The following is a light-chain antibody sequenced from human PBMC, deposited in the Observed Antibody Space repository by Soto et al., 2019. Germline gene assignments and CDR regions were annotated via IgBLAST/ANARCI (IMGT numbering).Light chain of an antibody. CDR2: DAS. V-gene: IGKV1-5*01. CDR3: QQYNHYSGLT. J-gene: IGKJ4*01. Sequence: DIQMTHSPSSLSASVGDRVTITCHASQNINNYLNWYQQKPGEAPKLLIYDASSLESGVPSRFSGSGSGTEFTLTISSLQPDDFATYYCQQYNHYSGLTFGGGTKVDIK. CDR1: QNINNY.